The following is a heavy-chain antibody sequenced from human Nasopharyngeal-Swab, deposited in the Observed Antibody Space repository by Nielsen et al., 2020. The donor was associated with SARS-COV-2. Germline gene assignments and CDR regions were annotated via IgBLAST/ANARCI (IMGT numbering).Heavy chain of an antibody. J-gene: IGHJ6*03. CDR2: IRYDGSNK. Sequence: GGSLRLSCAASGFTFSSYGMHWVRQAPGKGLEWVAFIRYDGSNKYYADSVKGRFTISRDNSKNTLYLQMNSLRAEDTAVYYCARVEGYYYYYMDVWGKGTTVTVSS. CDR3: ARVEGYYYYYMDV. CDR1: GFTFSSYG. V-gene: IGHV3-30*02.